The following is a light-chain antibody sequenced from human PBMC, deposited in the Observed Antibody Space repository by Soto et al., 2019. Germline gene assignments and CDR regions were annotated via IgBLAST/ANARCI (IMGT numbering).Light chain of an antibody. V-gene: IGKV3-20*01. CDR1: QSVTSNY. J-gene: IGKJ1*01. CDR2: AAS. CDR3: QQYGSSLTWT. Sequence: EVVLTQSPGTVSLSPGERATLSCRASQSVTSNYLAWYQQKPGQAPRLLIYAASSRATGIPDRFSGSGSGTDFSLTNSRLEPEDFAVYYCQQYGSSLTWTFGQGTKVEIK.